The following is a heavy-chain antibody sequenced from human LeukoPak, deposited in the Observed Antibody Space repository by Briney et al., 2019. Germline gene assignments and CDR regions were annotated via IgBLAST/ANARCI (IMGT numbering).Heavy chain of an antibody. D-gene: IGHD3-10*01. CDR1: GYTFTDYY. J-gene: IGHJ5*02. V-gene: IGHV1-2*02. CDR3: ASNYYGSGSYVSWFDP. Sequence: GASVKVSCKASGYTFTDYYMHWVRQAPGQGLEWMGWINPNSGGTNYAQKFQGRVTMTRDTSISTAYMELSRLRSDDTAVYYCASNYYGSGSYVSWFDPWGQGTLVTVSS. CDR2: INPNSGGT.